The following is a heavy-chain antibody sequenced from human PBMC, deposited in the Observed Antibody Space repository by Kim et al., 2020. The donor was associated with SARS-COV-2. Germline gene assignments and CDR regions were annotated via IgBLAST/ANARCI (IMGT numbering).Heavy chain of an antibody. J-gene: IGHJ4*02. V-gene: IGHV4-34*01. D-gene: IGHD2-2*01. CDR1: GGSFSGYY. Sequence: SETLSLTCAVYGGSFSGYYWSWIRQPPGKGLEWIGEINHSGSTNYNPSLKSRVTISVDTSKNQFSLKLSSVTAADTAVYYCASRKREGYCSSTSCSHFDYWGQGTLVTVSS. CDR3: ASRKREGYCSSTSCSHFDY. CDR2: INHSGST.